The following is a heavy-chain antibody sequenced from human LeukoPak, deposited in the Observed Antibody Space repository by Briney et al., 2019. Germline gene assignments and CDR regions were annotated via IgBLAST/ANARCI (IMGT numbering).Heavy chain of an antibody. Sequence: GGSLRLSCAASGFTFSSYAMSWVRQAPGKGLEWVSAISGSGGSTYYADSVKGRFTIPRDNSKNTLYLQMNSLRAEDTAVYYCAKDLYDSSGPPDAFDIWGQGTMVTVSS. CDR1: GFTFSSYA. D-gene: IGHD3-22*01. CDR3: AKDLYDSSGPPDAFDI. CDR2: ISGSGGST. J-gene: IGHJ3*02. V-gene: IGHV3-23*01.